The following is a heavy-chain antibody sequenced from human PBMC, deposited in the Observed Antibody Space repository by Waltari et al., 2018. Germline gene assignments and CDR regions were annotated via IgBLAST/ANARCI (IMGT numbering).Heavy chain of an antibody. D-gene: IGHD2-15*01. J-gene: IGHJ3*02. Sequence: QVQLQESGPGLVKPSETLSLTCTVSGGSISSYYGSWIRQPAGKGLEWIGRIYTSGSTNYNPSLKSRVTMSVDTSKNQFSLKLSSVTAADTAVYYCARAMYSVADNAFDIWGQGTMVTVSS. CDR2: IYTSGST. V-gene: IGHV4-4*07. CDR1: GGSISSYY. CDR3: ARAMYSVADNAFDI.